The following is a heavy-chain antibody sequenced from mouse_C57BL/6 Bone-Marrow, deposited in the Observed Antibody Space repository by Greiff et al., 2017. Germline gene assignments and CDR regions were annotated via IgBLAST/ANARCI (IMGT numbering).Heavy chain of an antibody. CDR1: GYSFTGYY. Sequence: VQLQQSGPELVKPGASVKISCKASGYSFTGYYMNWVKQSPEKSLEWIGEINPSTGGTTYNQKFKAKATLTVDKSSSTAYMQLKSLTSEDSAVYYCARPGSGHFDYWGQGTTLTVSS. CDR3: ARPGSGHFDY. CDR2: INPSTGGT. J-gene: IGHJ2*01. V-gene: IGHV1-42*01. D-gene: IGHD1-1*01.